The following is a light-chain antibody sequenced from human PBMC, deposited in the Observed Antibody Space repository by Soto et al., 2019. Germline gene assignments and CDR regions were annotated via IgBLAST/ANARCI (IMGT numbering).Light chain of an antibody. CDR3: SSYAGSNNYV. J-gene: IGLJ1*01. CDR2: EVS. CDR1: SSDVGGYNY. V-gene: IGLV2-8*01. Sequence: QSALTQPPSASGSPGQPVTISCTGTSSDVGGYNYVSWYQQHPGKAPKLMIYEVSKRPSGVPDRFSGSKSGNTASLTVSGLQAEDEADDYCSSYAGSNNYVFGTGTKVTVL.